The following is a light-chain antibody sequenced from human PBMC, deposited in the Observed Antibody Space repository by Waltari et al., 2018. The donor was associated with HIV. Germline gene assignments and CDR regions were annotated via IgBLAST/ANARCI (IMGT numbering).Light chain of an antibody. V-gene: IGLV1-44*01. CDR2: SNN. CDR3: AAWDDSLNGVV. Sequence: SVLTQPPSASGTPGQRVTISCSGSNSNIGSNTVNWYQQLPGTAPQLLIYSNNQRPSVVPDRFSGSKSVTSASLAISGLQSEDEADYYCAAWDDSLNGVVFGGGTKLTVL. J-gene: IGLJ2*01. CDR1: NSNIGSNT.